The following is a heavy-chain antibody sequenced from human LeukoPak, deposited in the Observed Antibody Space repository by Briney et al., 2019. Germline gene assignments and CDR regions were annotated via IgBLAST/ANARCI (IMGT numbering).Heavy chain of an antibody. Sequence: GGSLRLSCAASGFTFSSYWMSWVRQAPGKGLEWVANIKQDGSEKYYVDSVEGRFTISRDNAKNSLYLQMNSLRAEDTAVYYCAVVPAAHDAFDIWGQGTMVTVSS. CDR3: AVVPAAHDAFDI. D-gene: IGHD2-2*01. CDR2: IKQDGSEK. V-gene: IGHV3-7*01. CDR1: GFTFSSYW. J-gene: IGHJ3*02.